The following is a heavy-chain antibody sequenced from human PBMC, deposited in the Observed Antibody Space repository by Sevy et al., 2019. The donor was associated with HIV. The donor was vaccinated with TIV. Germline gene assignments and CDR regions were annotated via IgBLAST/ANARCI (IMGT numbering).Heavy chain of an antibody. D-gene: IGHD3-10*01. V-gene: IGHV3-21*01. J-gene: IGHJ4*02. CDR3: ARVGPSYVVRGTVDY. CDR1: GFTFSSYS. Sequence: GGSLRLSCAASGFTFSSYSMNWVRQAPGKGLEWISSISSTSSYKYYADSVKGRLTISRDNAENSLYLQMNSLRAEDTAVYYCARVGPSYVVRGTVDYWGQGALVTVSS. CDR2: ISSTSSYK.